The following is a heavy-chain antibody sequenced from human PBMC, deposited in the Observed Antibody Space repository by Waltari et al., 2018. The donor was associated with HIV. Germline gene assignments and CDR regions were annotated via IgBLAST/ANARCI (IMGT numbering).Heavy chain of an antibody. CDR1: GYTFTSYD. CDR2: MNPNSGNT. Sequence: QVQLVQSGAEVKKPGASVKVSCKASGYTFTSYDINWVRQATGQGLEWMGWMNPNSGNTGYAQKFQGRVTMTRNTSKSTGYMELSSLRSEDTAVYYCARRGRVSTGPCYFDYWGQGTLVTVSS. D-gene: IGHD1-1*01. CDR3: ARRGRVSTGPCYFDY. J-gene: IGHJ4*02. V-gene: IGHV1-8*01.